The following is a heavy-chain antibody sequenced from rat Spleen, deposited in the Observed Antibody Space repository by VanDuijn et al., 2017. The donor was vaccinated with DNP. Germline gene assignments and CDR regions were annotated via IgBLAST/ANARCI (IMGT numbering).Heavy chain of an antibody. Sequence: EVQLVESGGGLVQPGRSMKLSCAASGFTFSDYYMAWVRQAPKKGLEWVASISYEGSSTYYGDSVKGRFTISRDNAKSTLYLQMDSLRSEDTATYYCALGDSYWGQGVMVTVSS. CDR2: ISYEGSST. J-gene: IGHJ2*01. D-gene: IGHD3-5*01. CDR3: ALGDSY. V-gene: IGHV5-22*01. CDR1: GFTFSDYY.